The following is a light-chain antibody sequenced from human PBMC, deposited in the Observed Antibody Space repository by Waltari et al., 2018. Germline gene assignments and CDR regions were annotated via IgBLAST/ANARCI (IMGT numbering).Light chain of an antibody. Sequence: DIQMTQSPSSVSASVGDRVSITCRSSQVLNSWLAWYQQKPGKAPKLLISAASRLQSGVPPRFSGAGSGRDFTLTISSLQPEDFATYYCQQADSFPFTFGGGTNVEIK. J-gene: IGKJ4*01. CDR3: QQADSFPFT. CDR1: QVLNSW. V-gene: IGKV1D-12*01. CDR2: AAS.